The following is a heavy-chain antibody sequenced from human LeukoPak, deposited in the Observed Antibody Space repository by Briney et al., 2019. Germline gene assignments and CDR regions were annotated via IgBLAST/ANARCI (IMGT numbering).Heavy chain of an antibody. Sequence: GGSLRLSCAASAFTFDDYGMSWVRQAPGKGLEWVSAINWNGGSTGYADSVKGRFTISRDNAKNSLSMKMDSLRAEDTAFYYCARSLGITSFPGGFDLWGRGTLVTVSS. J-gene: IGHJ2*01. CDR1: AFTFDDYG. V-gene: IGHV3-20*04. D-gene: IGHD3-3*01. CDR3: ARSLGITSFPGGFDL. CDR2: INWNGGST.